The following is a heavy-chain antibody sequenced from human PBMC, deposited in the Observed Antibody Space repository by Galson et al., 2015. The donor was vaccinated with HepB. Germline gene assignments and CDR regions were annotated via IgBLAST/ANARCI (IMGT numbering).Heavy chain of an antibody. V-gene: IGHV3-7*03. D-gene: IGHD5-24*01. CDR1: GFAFSNFW. CDR2: IKPDGTEK. Sequence: SLRLSCAASGFAFSNFWMSWVRQAPGKGLEWVGNIKPDGTEKYYADSMKGRFTIYRDNAKNSVYLQINSLRADDTAVYYCTSTSMASPGHHWGQGTLVTVSS. J-gene: IGHJ4*02. CDR3: TSTSMASPGHH.